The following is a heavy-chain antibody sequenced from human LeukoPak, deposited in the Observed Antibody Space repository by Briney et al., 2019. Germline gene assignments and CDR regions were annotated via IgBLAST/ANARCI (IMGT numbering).Heavy chain of an antibody. CDR1: GFTFCSYS. V-gene: IGHV3-21*01. CDR3: AREDDGYNPFDY. CDR2: ISSSSSYI. D-gene: IGHD5-24*01. J-gene: IGHJ4*02. Sequence: QSGGSLRLSCAASGFTFCSYSMNWVRQAPGKGLEWVSSISSSSSYIYYADSVKGRFTISRDNAKNSLYLQMNSLRAEDTAVYYCAREDDGYNPFDYWGQGTLVTVSS.